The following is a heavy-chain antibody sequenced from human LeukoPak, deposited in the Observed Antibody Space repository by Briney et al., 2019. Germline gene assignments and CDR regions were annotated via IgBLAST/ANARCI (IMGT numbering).Heavy chain of an antibody. Sequence: GGSLRLSCSPSGFTFSSYAMHWVRQAPGKGLEYVSVISSNGGSTYYADPVKGRFTISRDNSKNTLYLQMISLRDEDAAVYYCVKDFGDAYNYFDFWGQGTPVTVSS. V-gene: IGHV3-64D*09. CDR3: VKDFGDAYNYFDF. D-gene: IGHD5-24*01. J-gene: IGHJ4*02. CDR2: ISSNGGST. CDR1: GFTFSSYA.